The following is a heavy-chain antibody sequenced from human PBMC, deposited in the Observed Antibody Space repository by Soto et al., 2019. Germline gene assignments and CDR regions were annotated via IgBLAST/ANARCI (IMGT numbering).Heavy chain of an antibody. V-gene: IGHV3-30-3*01. J-gene: IGHJ6*02. D-gene: IGHD6-13*01. CDR3: ARDNTISLYSSSWYGLLDV. Sequence: SLRLGCPASGFTFSTYATHWLRQAPGKGLERVAVISYDGSNKYXXXXXXXXXXISRDNSKNTLYLQMNSLRAEDTAVYYCARDNTISLYSSSWYGLLDVWGQGTTVTVSS. CDR2: ISYDGSNK. CDR1: GFTFSTYA.